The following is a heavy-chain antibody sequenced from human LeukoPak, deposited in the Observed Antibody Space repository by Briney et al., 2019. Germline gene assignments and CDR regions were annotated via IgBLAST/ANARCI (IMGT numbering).Heavy chain of an antibody. Sequence: SETLSLTCTVSGGSISTYYWTWIRQPPGKGLEWIGYIYYTGSANYNPSLQSRVTISVDMSKNQFSLKLTSVTAADTAGYYGARGDHSDSSGYRDPSFGYWGQGTLVTVSS. J-gene: IGHJ4*02. CDR1: GGSISTYY. D-gene: IGHD3-22*01. CDR2: IYYTGSA. CDR3: ARGDHSDSSGYRDPSFGY. V-gene: IGHV4-59*01.